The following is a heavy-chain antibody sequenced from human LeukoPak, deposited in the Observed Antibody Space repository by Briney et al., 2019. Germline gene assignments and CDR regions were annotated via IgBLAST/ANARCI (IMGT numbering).Heavy chain of an antibody. CDR2: IYTSGSA. D-gene: IGHD1-26*01. V-gene: IGHV4-61*02. Sequence: SETLSLTCTVSGGSLSSGSYYWGWIRQPAGKGLEWIGRIYTSGSANYNPSLKSRVTISVDTSKNQFSLKLSSVTAADTAVYYCARDQRWGPLDAFDIWGQGTMVTVSS. CDR1: GGSLSSGSYY. CDR3: ARDQRWGPLDAFDI. J-gene: IGHJ3*02.